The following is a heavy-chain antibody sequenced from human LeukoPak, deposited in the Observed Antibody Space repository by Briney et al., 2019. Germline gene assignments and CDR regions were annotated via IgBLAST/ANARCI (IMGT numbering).Heavy chain of an antibody. V-gene: IGHV4-59*01. CDR2: IYYSGST. J-gene: IGHJ5*02. Sequence: SETLSLTCTVSGGSISSYYWSWIRQPPGKRLEWIGCIYYSGSTNYNPSLKSRVTISVDTSKNQFSLKLTSVTAADTAGYHCARERGGKDGNNFRRTILSWFAPGGQGTLVTVSA. CDR3: ARERGGKDGNNFRRTILSWFAP. D-gene: IGHD5-24*01. CDR1: GGSISSYY.